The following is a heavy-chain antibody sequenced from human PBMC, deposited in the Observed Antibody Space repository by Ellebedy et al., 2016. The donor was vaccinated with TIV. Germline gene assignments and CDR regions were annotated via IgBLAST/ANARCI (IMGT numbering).Heavy chain of an antibody. CDR1: GYTFTSYG. J-gene: IGHJ6*02. CDR2: ISAYNGNT. CDR3: AREFSALWFGESLSGMDV. D-gene: IGHD3-10*01. V-gene: IGHV1-18*04. Sequence: ASVKVSCKASGYTFTSYGISWVRQAPGQGLEWMGWISAYNGNTNYAQKLQGRVTMTTDTSTSTAYLELRSLRSDDTAVYYCAREFSALWFGESLSGMDVWGRGTTVNV.